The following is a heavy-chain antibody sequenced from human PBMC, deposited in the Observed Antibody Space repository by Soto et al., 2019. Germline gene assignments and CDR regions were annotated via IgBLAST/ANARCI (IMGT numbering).Heavy chain of an antibody. J-gene: IGHJ4*02. Sequence: SETLSLTCTVSVVSISNSSYYWGWIRRPPGKGLEWIGTIYYSGITYYNPSLKSRVTISVDTSKNQFSLKLTSVTAADTAVYYCARHGSNWGQGTLVTVSS. CDR2: IYYSGIT. CDR3: ARHGSN. CDR1: VVSISNSSYY. V-gene: IGHV4-39*01.